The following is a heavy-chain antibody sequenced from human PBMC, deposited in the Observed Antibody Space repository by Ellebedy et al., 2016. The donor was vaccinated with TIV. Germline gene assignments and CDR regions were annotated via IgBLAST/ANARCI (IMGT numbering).Heavy chain of an antibody. V-gene: IGHV3-21*01. CDR2: ISSSSSYI. D-gene: IGHD6-13*01. J-gene: IGHJ4*02. CDR1: GFTFSSYN. Sequence: GESLKISCAASGFTFSSYNMNWVRQAPGKGLEWVSSISSSSSYIYYADSVKGRFTISRDNAKNSLYLQMNSLRAEDTAVYYCARAQFGSSWYFRSYFDYWGQGTLVTVSS. CDR3: ARAQFGSSWYFRSYFDY.